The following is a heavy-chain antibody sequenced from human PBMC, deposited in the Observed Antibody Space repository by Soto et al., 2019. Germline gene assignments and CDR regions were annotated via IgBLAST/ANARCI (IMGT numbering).Heavy chain of an antibody. Sequence: SETLSLTCTVSGGSISSGGYYWSWIRQHPGKGLEWIGYIYYSGGTYYNPSLKSRVTISVDTSKNQFSLKLSSVTAADTAVYYCAREREATVTTVGWYFDLWGRGTLVTVSS. CDR1: GGSISSGGYY. J-gene: IGHJ2*01. V-gene: IGHV4-31*03. CDR3: AREREATVTTVGWYFDL. CDR2: IYYSGGT. D-gene: IGHD4-17*01.